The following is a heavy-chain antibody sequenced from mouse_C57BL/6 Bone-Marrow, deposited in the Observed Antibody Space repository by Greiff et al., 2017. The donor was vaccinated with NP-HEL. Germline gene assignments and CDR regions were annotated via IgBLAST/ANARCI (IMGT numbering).Heavy chain of an antibody. D-gene: IGHD1-1*01. V-gene: IGHV5-12*01. CDR1: GFTFSDYY. CDR2: ISNGGGST. Sequence: EVKLVESGGGLVQPGGSLKLSCAASGFTFSDYYMYCVRQTPEKRLEWVAYISNGGGSTYYPDTVKGRFTISRDNAKNTLYLQMSRLKSEDTAMYYCARQEDYYYGSPYAMDYWGQGTSVTVSS. J-gene: IGHJ4*01. CDR3: ARQEDYYYGSPYAMDY.